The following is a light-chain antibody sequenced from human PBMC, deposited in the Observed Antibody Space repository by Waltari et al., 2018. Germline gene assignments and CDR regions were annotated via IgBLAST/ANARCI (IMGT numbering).Light chain of an antibody. J-gene: IGLJ3*02. CDR3: ESYETSLTVV. CDR2: GSA. V-gene: IGLV1-40*01. Sequence: QSVLTQPPSVSGAPGQGVTISCTGSGPNIGAGYDVHWYHQVPRIAPKLRIYGSASRPLWVPDRFFGSTSGASACLTITGQQAEDEGDYYCESYETSLTVVFGGGTKLTVL. CDR1: GPNIGAGYD.